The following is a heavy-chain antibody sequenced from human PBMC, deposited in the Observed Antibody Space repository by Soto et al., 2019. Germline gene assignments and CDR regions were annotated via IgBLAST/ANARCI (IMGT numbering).Heavy chain of an antibody. CDR2: ISYDGSNK. J-gene: IGHJ5*02. CDR1: GFTFSSYG. V-gene: IGHV3-30*18. CDR3: AKDEDP. Sequence: GGSLRLSCAASGFTFSSYGMHWVRQAPGKGLEWVAVISYDGSNKYYADSVKGRFTISRDNSKNTLYLQMNSLRAEDTAVYYCAKDEDPWGQGTLVTSPQ.